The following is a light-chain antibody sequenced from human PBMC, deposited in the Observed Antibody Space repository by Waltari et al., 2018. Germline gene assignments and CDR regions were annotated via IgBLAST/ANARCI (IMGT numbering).Light chain of an antibody. J-gene: IGLJ2*01. CDR1: SGSVSTSNY. CDR2: STN. V-gene: IGLV8-61*01. Sequence: TVVTQEPSLSVSPGGTVTLTCGLSSGSVSTSNYPSWYQQTPGQAPRMLIYSTNTRPSGVPDRFSGSILGNKAALTITGAQADDESDYYCTLYMSSGNWVFGGGTRLTVL. CDR3: TLYMSSGNWV.